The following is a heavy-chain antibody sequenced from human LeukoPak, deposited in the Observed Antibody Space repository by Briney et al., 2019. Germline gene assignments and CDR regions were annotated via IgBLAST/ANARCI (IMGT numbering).Heavy chain of an antibody. V-gene: IGHV3-30*03. CDR3: AIPAVWFGELGVDY. Sequence: GRSLRLSCAASGFTISSYGMHWVRQAPGKGLEWVAVISYDGSNKYYADSVKGRFTISRDNSKNTLYLQMNSLRAEDTAVYYCAIPAVWFGELGVDYWGQGTLVTVSS. J-gene: IGHJ4*02. CDR2: ISYDGSNK. D-gene: IGHD3-10*01. CDR1: GFTISSYG.